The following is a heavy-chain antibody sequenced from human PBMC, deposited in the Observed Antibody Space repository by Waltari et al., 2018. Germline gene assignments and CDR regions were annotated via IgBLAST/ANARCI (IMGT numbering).Heavy chain of an antibody. CDR3: ATLGAYLGAFDV. CDR1: GFIVSSNY. CDR2: RVDGGGS. J-gene: IGHJ3*01. V-gene: IGHV3-53*02. D-gene: IGHD3-16*01. Sequence: EVPLVETGGGLIQPGGSLRLYCAVSGFIVSSNYMGWVRQAPGKGREWVSVRVDGGGSYSADSVRGRFTISRDNSKNTLYLEVHTLRAYDTAVYYCATLGAYLGAFDVWGQGTMVTVSS.